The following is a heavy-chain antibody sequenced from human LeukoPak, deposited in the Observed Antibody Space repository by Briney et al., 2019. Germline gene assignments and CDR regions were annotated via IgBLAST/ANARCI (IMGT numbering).Heavy chain of an antibody. CDR2: ITGGGDIT. CDR3: ARDRRPWYFDL. J-gene: IGHJ2*01. D-gene: IGHD6-6*01. Sequence: GGSLRLSCAASGFTFSSYAMSWVRQATGKGPEWVSTITGGGDITKYADSVKGRFTISRDDPKNTLYLQMNSLRADDTAVYYCARDRRPWYFDLWGRGTLVTVSS. V-gene: IGHV3-23*01. CDR1: GFTFSSYA.